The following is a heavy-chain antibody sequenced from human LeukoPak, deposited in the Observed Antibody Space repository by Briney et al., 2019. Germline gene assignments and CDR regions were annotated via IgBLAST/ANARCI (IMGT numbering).Heavy chain of an antibody. J-gene: IGHJ4*02. CDR3: TKAPYSANYYFDH. D-gene: IGHD4-11*01. CDR1: GFTFSTYG. V-gene: IGHV3-23*01. Sequence: SGGSLRLSCAASGFTFSTYGMHWVRQAPGKGLEWVSAISGSGGGTTYADSVKGRFSISRDNSKNMLYLQMNSLTAEDTAVYYCTKAPYSANYYFDHWGQGTVVTVSS. CDR2: ISGSGGGT.